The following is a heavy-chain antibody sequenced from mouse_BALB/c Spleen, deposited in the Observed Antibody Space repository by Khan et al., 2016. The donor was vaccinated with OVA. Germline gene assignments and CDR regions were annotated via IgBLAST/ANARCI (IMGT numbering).Heavy chain of an antibody. D-gene: IGHD2-14*01. CDR1: GYTFTSYT. Sequence: VQLQESGAELARPGASVKMSCKASGYTFTSYTIHWIKKRPGQGLEWIGYINPSNGYTNYNQKFKHKATLTTDKSSTTASLQLGSLTSDDSAVYNCVRDGAYHRNDGWFAYWGQGTLVTVSA. CDR2: INPSNGYT. V-gene: IGHV1-4*01. J-gene: IGHJ3*01. CDR3: VRDGAYHRNDGWFAY.